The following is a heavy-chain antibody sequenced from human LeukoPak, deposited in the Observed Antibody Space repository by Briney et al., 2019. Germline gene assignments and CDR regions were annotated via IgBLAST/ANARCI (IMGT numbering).Heavy chain of an antibody. CDR2: IYTSGST. D-gene: IGHD3-10*01. Sequence: SQTLSLTCTVSGGSISSGSYYWSWIRQPAGKGLEWIGRIYTSGSTNYNPSLKSRVTISVDTSKNQFSLKLSSVTAADTAVYYCARDRFGELLVDYWGQGTLSPSPQ. CDR3: ARDRFGELLVDY. J-gene: IGHJ4*02. CDR1: GGSISSGSYY. V-gene: IGHV4-61*02.